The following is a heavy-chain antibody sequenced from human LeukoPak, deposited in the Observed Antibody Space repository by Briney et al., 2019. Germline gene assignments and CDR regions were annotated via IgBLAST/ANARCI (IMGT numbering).Heavy chain of an antibody. V-gene: IGHV4-61*02. Sequence: PSQTLSLTCTVSGVSISSGSYYWTWIRQTAGKGLEWIGRIYTSGSTNYNPSLKSRVTISVDTSKNQFSLKLSSVTAADTAVYYCASSTYYYYMDVWGKGTTVTVSS. D-gene: IGHD2-2*01. CDR3: ASSTYYYYMDV. CDR1: GVSISSGSYY. CDR2: IYTSGST. J-gene: IGHJ6*03.